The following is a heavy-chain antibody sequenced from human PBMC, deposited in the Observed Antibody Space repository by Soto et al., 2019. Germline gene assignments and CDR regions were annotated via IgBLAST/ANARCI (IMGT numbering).Heavy chain of an antibody. J-gene: IGHJ4*02. D-gene: IGHD3-10*01. CDR3: ARQYYYGSGSYYAPIDY. CDR1: GYSFTTYW. V-gene: IGHV5-51*01. Sequence: GESLKISCKASGYSFTTYWIGWVRQMPGKGLEWMGIIYPGDSDTKYSPSLQGQVTISADKSISTAYLQWSSLKASDTAMYYCARQYYYGSGSYYAPIDYWGQGTLVTVSS. CDR2: IYPGDSDT.